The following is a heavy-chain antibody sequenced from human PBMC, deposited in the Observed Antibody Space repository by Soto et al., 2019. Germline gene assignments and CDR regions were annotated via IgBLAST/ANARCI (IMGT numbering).Heavy chain of an antibody. D-gene: IGHD2-15*01. Sequence: SETLSLTCAVYGGSFSGYYWSWIRQPPGKGLEWIGEINHSGSTNYNPSLKSRVTISVDTSKNQFSLKLSSVTAADTAVYYCAGLRPIVVVVAATPGYWGQGTLVTVSS. V-gene: IGHV4-34*01. J-gene: IGHJ4*02. CDR3: AGLRPIVVVVAATPGY. CDR1: GGSFSGYY. CDR2: INHSGST.